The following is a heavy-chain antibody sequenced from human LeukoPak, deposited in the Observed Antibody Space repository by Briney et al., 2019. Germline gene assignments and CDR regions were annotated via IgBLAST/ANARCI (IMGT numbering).Heavy chain of an antibody. D-gene: IGHD3-22*01. CDR1: GFTFTSSA. J-gene: IGHJ3*02. V-gene: IGHV1-58*02. Sequence: GASVKVSCKASGFTFTSSAMQWVRQGRGQRLEWIGWIVVGSGNTNYAQKFQERVTITRDMSTSTAYMELSSLRSEDTAVYYCAADMIADDAFDIWGQGTMVTVSS. CDR3: AADMIADDAFDI. CDR2: IVVGSGNT.